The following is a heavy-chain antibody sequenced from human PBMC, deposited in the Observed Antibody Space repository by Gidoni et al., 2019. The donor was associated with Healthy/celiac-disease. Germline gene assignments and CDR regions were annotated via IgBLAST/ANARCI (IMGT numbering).Heavy chain of an antibody. D-gene: IGHD1-26*01. J-gene: IGHJ4*02. CDR1: GGSFRGYY. CDR2: INHSGST. V-gene: IGHV4-34*01. CDR3: AGTGIVGAPGE. Sequence: QVQLQQWGAGLLKPSETLSLTCAVYGGSFRGYYWSWIRQPPGKGLEWIGEINHSGSTNYNPSLKSRVTISVDTSKNQFSLKLSSVTAADTAVYYCAGTGIVGAPGEWGQGTLVTVSS.